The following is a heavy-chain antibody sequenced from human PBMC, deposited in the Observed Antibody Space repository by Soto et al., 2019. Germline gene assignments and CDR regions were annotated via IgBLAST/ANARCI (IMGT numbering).Heavy chain of an antibody. CDR1: GFTFSSYA. Sequence: GGSLRLSCAASGFTFSSYAMSWVRQAPGKGLEWVSAISGSGGSYYTAAAVEGRFTITKDNTKNTLYLQMNMRRAEDAAEYYGGKGGVGPQPYDPWGQGTLVTVSS. V-gene: IGHV3-23*01. CDR3: GKGGVGPQPYDP. J-gene: IGHJ5*02. D-gene: IGHD1-26*01. CDR2: ISGSGGSY.